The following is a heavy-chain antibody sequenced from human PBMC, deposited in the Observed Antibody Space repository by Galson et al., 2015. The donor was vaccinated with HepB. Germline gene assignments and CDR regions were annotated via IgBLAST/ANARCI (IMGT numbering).Heavy chain of an antibody. J-gene: IGHJ3*02. Sequence: SETLSLTCTVSGDSISTSLYYWGWIRQGPGKDLEWIGSIYYSGTTYYSPSFQSRVAMSVDTSKHQLSLTLTSVTAADTAVYYCARPLVLNGRFYPGVGPFHIWGHGAMVTVSA. CDR3: ARPLVLNGRFYPGVGPFHI. CDR1: GDSISTSLYY. D-gene: IGHD1-26*01. CDR2: IYYSGTT. V-gene: IGHV4-39*01.